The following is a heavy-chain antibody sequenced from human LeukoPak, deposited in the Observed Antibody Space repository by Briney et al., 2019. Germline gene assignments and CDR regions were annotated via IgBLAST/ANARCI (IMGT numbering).Heavy chain of an antibody. CDR3: ARDLGATCFDY. D-gene: IGHD1-26*01. CDR1: GFSLSNYW. V-gene: IGHV3-74*01. Sequence: GGSLRLSCAASGFSLSNYWMHWVRQAPGKGLMWVSQISPDGSQTFYADSVKGRFTISRDNAKNTLFLQMNSLRAEDTAVYYCARDLGATCFDYWGQGTLVTVSS. J-gene: IGHJ4*02. CDR2: ISPDGSQT.